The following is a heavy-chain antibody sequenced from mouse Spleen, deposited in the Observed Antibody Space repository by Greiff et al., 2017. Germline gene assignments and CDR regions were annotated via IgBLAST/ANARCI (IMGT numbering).Heavy chain of an antibody. CDR1: GYTFTSYW. V-gene: IGHV1-53*01. CDR3: ARSNYYGYGYFDV. D-gene: IGHD1-1*01. Sequence: VQLQQPGTELVKPGASVKLSCKASGYTFTSYWMHWVKQRPGQGLEWIGNINPSNGGTNYNEKFKSKATLTVDKSSSTAYMQLSSLTSEDSAVYYCARSNYYGYGYFDVWGAGTTVTVSS. CDR2: INPSNGGT. J-gene: IGHJ1*01.